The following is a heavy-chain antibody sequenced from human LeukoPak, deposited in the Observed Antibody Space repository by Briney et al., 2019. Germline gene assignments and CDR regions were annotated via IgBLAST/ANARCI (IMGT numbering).Heavy chain of an antibody. CDR3: ARDTAAAGTESIDY. Sequence: GGSLRLSCAASGFTFSDAWMNWVRQAPGKGLEWVAVIWSDGGSEYYADSVKGRFTISRDNSKNTLHLQMNSLRAEDTAVYYCARDTAAAGTESIDYWGQGTLVTVSS. CDR2: IWSDGGSE. CDR1: GFTFSDAW. V-gene: IGHV3-33*08. D-gene: IGHD6-13*01. J-gene: IGHJ4*02.